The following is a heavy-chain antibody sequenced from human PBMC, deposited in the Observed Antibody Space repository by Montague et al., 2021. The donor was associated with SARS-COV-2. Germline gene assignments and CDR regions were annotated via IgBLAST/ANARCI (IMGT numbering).Heavy chain of an antibody. CDR2: ISYDGSNK. D-gene: IGHD3-10*01. CDR1: GFTFSSYA. Sequence: SLRLSCAASGFTFSSYAMHWVRQAPGKGLEWVAVISYDGSNKYYADSVKGRFTISRDNSKNTLYLQSNSLRAEDTAVYYCASSLVWFEIAYWGQGTLVTVSS. V-gene: IGHV3-30*04. CDR3: ASSLVWFEIAY. J-gene: IGHJ4*02.